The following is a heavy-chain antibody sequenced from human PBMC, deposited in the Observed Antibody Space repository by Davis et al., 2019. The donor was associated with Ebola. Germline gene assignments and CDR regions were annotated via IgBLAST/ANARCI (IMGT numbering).Heavy chain of an antibody. V-gene: IGHV1-69*13. Sequence: AASVKVSCKASGGTFSSYAISWVRQAPGQGLEWMGGIIPIFGTANYAQKFQGRVTITADESTRTAYMELSSLRSEDTAVYYCARDGENVVVPATGTGMDVWGQGTTVTVSS. J-gene: IGHJ6*02. CDR3: ARDGENVVVPATGTGMDV. CDR1: GGTFSSYA. CDR2: IIPIFGTA. D-gene: IGHD2-2*01.